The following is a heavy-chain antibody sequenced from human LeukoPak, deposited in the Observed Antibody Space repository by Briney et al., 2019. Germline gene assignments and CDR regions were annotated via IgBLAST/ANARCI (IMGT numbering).Heavy chain of an antibody. Sequence: GGSLRLSCAASGFTFSSYSMTWVRQAPGKGLEWLSSFTSRSRSIYYADSVKGRFTISRDNAKNLLYLQMNSLRAEDTAVYYCASTRPSADYYYYMGVWGKGTTVTVSS. CDR1: GFTFSSYS. J-gene: IGHJ6*03. V-gene: IGHV3-21*06. CDR2: FTSRSRSI. CDR3: ASTRPSADYYYYMGV.